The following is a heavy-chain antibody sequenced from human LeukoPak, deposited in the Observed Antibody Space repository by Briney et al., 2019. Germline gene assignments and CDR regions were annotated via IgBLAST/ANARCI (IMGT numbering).Heavy chain of an antibody. CDR3: ARDRGYYYYMDV. V-gene: IGHV3-30*04. CDR2: ISYDGSNK. Sequence: PGRSLRLSCAASGFTFSSYAMHWVRQAPGKGLEWVAVISYDGSNKYYADSVKGRFTISRDNSKNTLYLQMNSLRAEDTAVYYCARDRGYYYYMDVWGKGTTVTVSS. J-gene: IGHJ6*03. CDR1: GFTFSSYA. D-gene: IGHD2-15*01.